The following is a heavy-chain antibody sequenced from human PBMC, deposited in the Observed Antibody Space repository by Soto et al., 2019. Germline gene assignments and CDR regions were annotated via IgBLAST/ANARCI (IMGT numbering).Heavy chain of an antibody. Sequence: QVQLVQSGAEVKKPGASVKVSCKASGYTFTSYAMHWVRQAPGQRLEWMGWINAGNGNTKYSQKFQGRVTITRDTSAXXAXMXXSSLRSEDTAVYYCARLGGYCSGGSCYGDYYGMDVWGQGTTVTVSS. CDR2: INAGNGNT. V-gene: IGHV1-3*01. D-gene: IGHD2-15*01. J-gene: IGHJ6*02. CDR3: ARLGGYCSGGSCYGDYYGMDV. CDR1: GYTFTSYA.